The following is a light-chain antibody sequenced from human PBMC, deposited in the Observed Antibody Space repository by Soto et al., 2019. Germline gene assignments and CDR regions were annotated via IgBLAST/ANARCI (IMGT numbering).Light chain of an antibody. Sequence: DIVMTQSPDSLAVSLGERATINCKSSRTILSSSNNMNYLAWYQQKPGQPPRLLIYWASTRESGVPDRFSGSGSGTDFTLTISSLQAEDVAVYYCQQYYSSPFTFGPGTKVD. J-gene: IGKJ3*01. V-gene: IGKV4-1*01. CDR2: WAS. CDR3: QQYYSSPFT. CDR1: RTILSSSNNMNY.